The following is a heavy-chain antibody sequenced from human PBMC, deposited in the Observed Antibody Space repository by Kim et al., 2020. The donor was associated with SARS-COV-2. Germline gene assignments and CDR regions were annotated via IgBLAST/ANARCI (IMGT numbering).Heavy chain of an antibody. CDR1: GFTFSSYA. J-gene: IGHJ6*02. CDR3: ARDYLTIFGVVTTYYYYGMDV. CDR2: ISYDGSNK. V-gene: IGHV3-30-3*01. Sequence: GGSLRLSCAASGFTFSSYAMHWVRQAPGKGLEWVAVISYDGSNKYYADSVKGRFTISRDNSKNTLYLQMNSLRAEDTAVYYCARDYLTIFGVVTTYYYYGMDVWGQGTTVTVSS. D-gene: IGHD3-3*01.